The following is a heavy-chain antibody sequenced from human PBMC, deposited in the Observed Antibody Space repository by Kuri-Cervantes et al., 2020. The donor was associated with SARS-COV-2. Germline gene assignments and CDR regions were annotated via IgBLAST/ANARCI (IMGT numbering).Heavy chain of an antibody. J-gene: IGHJ4*02. CDR2: ISGSGGST. Sequence: LSLTCAASGFTFSSYAMSWVRQAPGKGLEWVSAISGSGGSTYYADSVKGRFTISRDNSKNTLYLQMNSLRAEDTAVYYCARLREYYYDSSQDYWGQGTLVTVSS. CDR1: GFTFSSYA. V-gene: IGHV3-23*01. CDR3: ARLREYYYDSSQDY. D-gene: IGHD3-22*01.